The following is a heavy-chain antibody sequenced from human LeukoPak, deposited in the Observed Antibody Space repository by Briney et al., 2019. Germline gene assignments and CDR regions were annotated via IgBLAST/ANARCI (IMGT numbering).Heavy chain of an antibody. CDR1: GFTFTNYA. CDR2: ISGSGGST. D-gene: IGHD1-26*01. V-gene: IGHV3-23*01. J-gene: IGHJ1*01. Sequence: GGSLRLSCAASGFTFTNYAMTWVRQAPGKGLEWVSAISGSGGSTYYTDSVKGRFTISRDNFKNTLYLQMNSLRVEDTAVYYCARRVGATSDHWGQGSLVTVAS. CDR3: ARRVGATSDH.